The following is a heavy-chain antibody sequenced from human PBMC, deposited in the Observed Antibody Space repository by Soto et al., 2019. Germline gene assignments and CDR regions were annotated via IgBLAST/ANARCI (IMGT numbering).Heavy chain of an antibody. Sequence: QVQLVESGGGVVQPGRSLRLSCAASGFTFSSYGMHWVRQAPGKGLEWVAFIWYDGSNKYYADSVKGRFTISRDNSKNTLDLQMNSLRAEDTGVYYCASTANEDAFDIWGQGTMVTVSS. CDR2: IWYDGSNK. CDR3: ASTANEDAFDI. J-gene: IGHJ3*02. CDR1: GFTFSSYG. V-gene: IGHV3-33*01. D-gene: IGHD5-18*01.